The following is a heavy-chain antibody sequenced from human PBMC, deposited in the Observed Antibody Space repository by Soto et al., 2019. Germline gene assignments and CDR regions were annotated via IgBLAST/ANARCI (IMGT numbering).Heavy chain of an antibody. CDR1: GFTFSSYA. Sequence: QVQLVESGGGVVQPGRSRRLSCAASGFTFSSYAMHWVRQAPGKGLEWVAVISYDGSNKYYADSVKGRFTISRDNSKNTLYLQMNSLRAEDTAVYYCARDRLRYNWNDFPYYYYGMDVWGQGTTVTVSS. CDR2: ISYDGSNK. D-gene: IGHD1-1*01. V-gene: IGHV3-30-3*01. CDR3: ARDRLRYNWNDFPYYYYGMDV. J-gene: IGHJ6*02.